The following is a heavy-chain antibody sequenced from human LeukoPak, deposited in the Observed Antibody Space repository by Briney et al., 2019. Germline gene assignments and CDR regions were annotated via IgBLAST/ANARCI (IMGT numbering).Heavy chain of an antibody. CDR2: IKQDGSEN. CDR1: RFTFSSYW. J-gene: IGHJ4*02. Sequence: GGSLRLSFAASRFTFSSYWMGWVRQAPGKGLEWVANIKQDGSENYYVDSEKGRFTISRDNAKDSLYLQMNSLRAEDTAVYYCARENYFDYWGQGTLVTVA. CDR3: ARENYFDY. V-gene: IGHV3-7*01.